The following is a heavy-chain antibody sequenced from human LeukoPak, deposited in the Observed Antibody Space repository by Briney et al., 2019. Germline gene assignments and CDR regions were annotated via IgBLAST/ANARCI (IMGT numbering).Heavy chain of an antibody. J-gene: IGHJ6*04. CDR2: TYYRSKWYN. Sequence: PSQTLSLTCAISGDSVSSNSAAWNWIRQSPSRGLEWLGRTYYRSKWYNDYAVSVKSRITINPDTSKNQSSLQLNSVTPEDTAVYYCARAHGQQLIHYYGMDVWGKGTTVTVSS. V-gene: IGHV6-1*01. CDR3: ARAHGQQLIHYYGMDV. CDR1: GDSVSSNSAA. D-gene: IGHD6-13*01.